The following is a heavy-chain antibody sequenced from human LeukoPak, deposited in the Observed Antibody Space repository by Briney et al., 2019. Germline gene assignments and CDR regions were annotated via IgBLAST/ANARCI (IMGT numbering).Heavy chain of an antibody. CDR3: ARGDTAIEDYYYYMDV. V-gene: IGHV1-2*06. J-gene: IGHJ6*03. D-gene: IGHD5-18*01. CDR2: INPNSGGT. Sequence: ASVKVSCKASGYTFINYYIHWVRQAPGQGLEWMGRINPNSGGTNYAQKFQGRVTMTRDTSISTAYMELSRLRSDDTAVYYCARGDTAIEDYYYYMDVWGKGTTVTVSS. CDR1: GYTFINYY.